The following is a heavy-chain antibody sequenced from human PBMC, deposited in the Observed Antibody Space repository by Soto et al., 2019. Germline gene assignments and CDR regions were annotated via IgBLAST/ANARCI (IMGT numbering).Heavy chain of an antibody. Sequence: SVKVSCKASGGTFSSYTISWVRQAPGQGLEWMGRIIPILGIANYAQKFQGRVTITADKSTSTAYMELSSLRSEDTAVYYCARGILYCGGDCYLDYWGQGTLVTVSS. V-gene: IGHV1-69*02. CDR2: IIPILGIA. CDR3: ARGILYCGGDCYLDY. CDR1: GGTFSSYT. D-gene: IGHD2-21*01. J-gene: IGHJ4*02.